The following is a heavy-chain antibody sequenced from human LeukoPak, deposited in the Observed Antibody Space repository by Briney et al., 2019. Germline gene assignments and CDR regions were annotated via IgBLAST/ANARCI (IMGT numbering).Heavy chain of an antibody. CDR1: GFTFSSYS. J-gene: IGHJ3*02. CDR2: ISSSNSYR. CDR3: ARRRLVVGKIDAFDI. D-gene: IGHD2-15*01. Sequence: GGSLRLSCAASGFTFSSYSMNWVRQAPGKGLEWISSISSSNSYRYYADSVKGRCTISRDNAKNSMYLYMNSMRAEDTAVSYCARRRLVVGKIDAFDIWGQGTMVTVSS. V-gene: IGHV3-21*01.